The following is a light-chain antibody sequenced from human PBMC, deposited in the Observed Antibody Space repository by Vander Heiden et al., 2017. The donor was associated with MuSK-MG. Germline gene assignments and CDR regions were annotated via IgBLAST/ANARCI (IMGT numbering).Light chain of an antibody. CDR1: SSDVGGYNY. V-gene: IGLV2-14*01. CDR3: SSYTRSSTLNV. J-gene: IGLJ1*01. CDR2: DVS. Sequence: QSALTQPASVSGSPGQSITISCTGTSSDVGGYNYVSWYQQPPGKDPKLMIYDVSNRPSGVSNRCSGTKSGNTASLTISGLQAEDEADYYCSSYTRSSTLNVFGTGTKVTVL.